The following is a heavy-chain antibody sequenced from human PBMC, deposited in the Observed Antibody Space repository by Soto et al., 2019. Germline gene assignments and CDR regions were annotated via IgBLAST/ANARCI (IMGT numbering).Heavy chain of an antibody. CDR1: GGTFSSYA. D-gene: IGHD2-15*01. Sequence: QVQLVQSGAEVKKPGSSVKVSCKASGGTFSSYAISWVRQAPGQGLEWMGGIIPIFGTANYAQKFQGRVTITADESTSTAYMELSSRRSEDTAVYYCASGGMCSGGSCYSFWFDPWGQGTLVTVSS. V-gene: IGHV1-69*01. CDR2: IIPIFGTA. CDR3: ASGGMCSGGSCYSFWFDP. J-gene: IGHJ5*02.